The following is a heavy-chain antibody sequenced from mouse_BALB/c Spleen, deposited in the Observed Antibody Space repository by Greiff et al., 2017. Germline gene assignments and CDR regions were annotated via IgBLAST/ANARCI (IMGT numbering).Heavy chain of an antibody. D-gene: IGHD2-4*01. J-gene: IGHJ3*01. CDR2: IWWNDNK. Sequence: QVTLKESGPGILQPSQTLSLTCSFSGFSLSTYGIGVGWIRQPSGKGLEWLAHIWWNDNKYYNTALKSRLTISKDTSNNQVFLKIASVDTADTATYYCARYYDYDERGFFFAYWGQGTLVTVSA. CDR3: ARYYDYDERGFFFAY. CDR1: GFSLSTYGIG. V-gene: IGHV8-11*01.